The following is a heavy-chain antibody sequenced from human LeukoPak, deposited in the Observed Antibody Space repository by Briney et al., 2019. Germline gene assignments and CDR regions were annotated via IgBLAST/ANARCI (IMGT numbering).Heavy chain of an antibody. CDR1: GGSISSSSYY. CDR2: IYYSGST. V-gene: IGHV4-39*01. Sequence: SETLSLTCTVSGGSISSSSYYWGWIRQPPGKGLEWIGSIYYSGSTYYNPSLKSRVTISVDTSKNHFSLKLGSVTAADTAVYYCAKHGELLSWFDPWGQGTQVTVSS. J-gene: IGHJ5*02. D-gene: IGHD1-26*01. CDR3: AKHGELLSWFDP.